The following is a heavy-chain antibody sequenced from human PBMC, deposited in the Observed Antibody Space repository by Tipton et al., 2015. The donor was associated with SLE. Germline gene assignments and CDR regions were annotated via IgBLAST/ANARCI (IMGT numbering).Heavy chain of an antibody. CDR3: ARGEWELYFDY. D-gene: IGHD1-26*01. CDR2: INHSGST. CDR1: GDSINSTSHY. Sequence: TLSLTCSVSGDSINSTSHYWIWIRQPPGKGLEWIGEINHSGSTNYNTSLKSRVTISVDRSKNQFSLKLNSVTAADTAVYYCARGEWELYFDYWGQGTLVTVSS. V-gene: IGHV4-39*07. J-gene: IGHJ4*02.